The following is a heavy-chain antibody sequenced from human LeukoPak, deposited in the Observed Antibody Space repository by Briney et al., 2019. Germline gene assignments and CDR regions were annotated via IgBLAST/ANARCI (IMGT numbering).Heavy chain of an antibody. D-gene: IGHD6-13*01. CDR3: ARGRIAVDY. CDR2: INPNSGGT. J-gene: IGHJ4*02. V-gene: IGHV1-2*02. CDR1: GYTFTSYG. Sequence: ASVKVSCKASGYTFTSYGVSWVRQAPGQGLEWMGWINPNSGGTNYAQKFQGRVTMTRDTSISTAYMELSRLRSDDTAVYYCARGRIAVDYWGQGTLVTVSS.